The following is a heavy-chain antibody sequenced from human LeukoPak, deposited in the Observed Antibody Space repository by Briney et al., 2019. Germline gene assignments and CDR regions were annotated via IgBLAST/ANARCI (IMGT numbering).Heavy chain of an antibody. V-gene: IGHV1-2*04. CDR1: GYTFTGYY. CDR2: INPNSGGT. D-gene: IGHD6-13*01. J-gene: IGHJ5*02. Sequence: GASVKVSCKASGYTFTGYYMHWVRQAPGQGLEWMGWINPNSGGTNYAQKFQGWVTMTRDTSISTAYMELSRLRSDDTAVYYCARQDSHRSSSWGPREDWFDPWGQGTLVTVSS. CDR3: ARQDSHRSSSWGPREDWFDP.